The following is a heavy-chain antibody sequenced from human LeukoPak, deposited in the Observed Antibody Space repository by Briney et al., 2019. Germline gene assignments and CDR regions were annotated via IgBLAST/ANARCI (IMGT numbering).Heavy chain of an antibody. CDR2: INSDGSST. CDR3: ARGAARLGSDY. CDR1: GFTFSSYW. Sequence: GGSLRLSCAASGFTFSSYWMHWVRQAPGKGLAWASRINSDGSSTIYADSVKGRFTISRDNAKNTLYLQMNSLRAEDTAVYYCARGAARLGSDYWGQGTLVTVSS. D-gene: IGHD6-6*01. V-gene: IGHV3-74*01. J-gene: IGHJ4*02.